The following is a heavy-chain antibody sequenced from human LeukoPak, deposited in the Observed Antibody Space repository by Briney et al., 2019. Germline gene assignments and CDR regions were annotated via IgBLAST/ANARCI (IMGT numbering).Heavy chain of an antibody. CDR2: ISYDGSNK. Sequence: GGSLRLSCAASGFTFSSYAMHWVRQAPGKGLEWVAVISYDGSNKYYADSVKGRFTISRDNSKNTLYLQMNSRRAEDTAVYYCGRGVAAALDYGGQGTLVTVSS. V-gene: IGHV3-30*04. CDR1: GFTFSSYA. CDR3: GRGVAAALDY. D-gene: IGHD6-13*01. J-gene: IGHJ4*02.